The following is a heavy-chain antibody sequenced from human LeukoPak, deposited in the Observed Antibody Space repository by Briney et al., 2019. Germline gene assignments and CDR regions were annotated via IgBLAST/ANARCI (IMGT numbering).Heavy chain of an antibody. V-gene: IGHV3-74*01. CDR1: GFSFSSYW. J-gene: IGHJ4*02. CDR3: AMLAKMATIDDFDY. Sequence: GGSLRLSCAASGFSFSSYWMHWVRQAPGEGLVWVSRISSDASSTNYADSVKGRFTISRDNAKNTLYLQMNSLRAEDTAVYYCAMLAKMATIDDFDYWGQGTLVTVSS. CDR2: ISSDASST. D-gene: IGHD5-24*01.